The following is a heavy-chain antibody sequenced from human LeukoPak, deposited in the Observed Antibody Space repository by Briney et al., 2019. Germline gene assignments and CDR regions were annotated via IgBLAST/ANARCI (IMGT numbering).Heavy chain of an antibody. J-gene: IGHJ6*03. CDR3: ARGTHRECYYFYMDV. CDR1: GYSFTSYW. Sequence: GESLKISFKGSGYSFTSYWIGWVRQMPGKGLEWMGIIYPGDSDTRYSPSFQGQVTISADKSISTAYLQWSSLKASDTAMYYCARGTHRECYYFYMDVWRKGTTVTVSS. D-gene: IGHD3-10*01. V-gene: IGHV5-51*01. CDR2: IYPGDSDT.